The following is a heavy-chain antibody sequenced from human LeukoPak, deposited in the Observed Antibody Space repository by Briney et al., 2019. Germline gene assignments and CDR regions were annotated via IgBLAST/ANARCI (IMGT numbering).Heavy chain of an antibody. J-gene: IGHJ6*03. Sequence: SETLSLTCTVSGGSISSYYWSWIRQPPGKGLEWIGEINHSGSTYYNPSLKSRVTISIDTSKNQFSLKLSSVTAADTAVYYCARQRSSSSFYRYYYMDVWGKGTTVTVSS. D-gene: IGHD6-6*01. CDR3: ARQRSSSSFYRYYYMDV. CDR2: INHSGST. CDR1: GGSISSYY. V-gene: IGHV4-34*01.